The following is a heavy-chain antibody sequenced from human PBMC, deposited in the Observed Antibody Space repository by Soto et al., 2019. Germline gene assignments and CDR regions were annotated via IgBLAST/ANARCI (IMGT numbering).Heavy chain of an antibody. V-gene: IGHV3-23*01. CDR2: IGGGGGGT. D-gene: IGHD3-10*01. CDR1: GFTFSSYA. CDR3: AKVLWGLRYFDY. Sequence: EVQLLESGGGLVQPRGSLRLSCAASGFTFSSYAMSWVRQAPGKGLEWVSVIGGGGGGTSYADSVKGRFTISRDNSKNTLYLQMNSLRAEDTAVYYCAKVLWGLRYFDYWGQGTLVTVSS. J-gene: IGHJ4*02.